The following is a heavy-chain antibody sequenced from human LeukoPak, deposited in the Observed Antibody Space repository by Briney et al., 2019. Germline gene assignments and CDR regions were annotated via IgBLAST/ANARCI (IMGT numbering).Heavy chain of an antibody. CDR2: IYDSGST. CDR3: ARVGGTNYYYYGMDV. CDR1: GGSISGYY. D-gene: IGHD3-10*01. Sequence: SETLSLTCTVSGGSISGYYWSWLRQPPGKGLGWIGYIYDSGSTNYNPSLKSRVTISVDTSKNQFSLKLSSVTAADMAVYYCARVGGTNYYYYGMDVWGQGTTVTVSS. V-gene: IGHV4-59*01. J-gene: IGHJ6*02.